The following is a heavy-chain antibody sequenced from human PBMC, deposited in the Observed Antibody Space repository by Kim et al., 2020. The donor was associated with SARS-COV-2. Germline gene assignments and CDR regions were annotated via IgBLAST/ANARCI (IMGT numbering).Heavy chain of an antibody. Sequence: LKSRVTIAVDTSKNQFSLKLSSVTAADTAVYYCARQGGDWDSSGWYYFDYWGQGTLVTVSS. CDR3: ARQGGDWDSSGWYYFDY. D-gene: IGHD6-19*01. V-gene: IGHV4-59*08. J-gene: IGHJ4*02.